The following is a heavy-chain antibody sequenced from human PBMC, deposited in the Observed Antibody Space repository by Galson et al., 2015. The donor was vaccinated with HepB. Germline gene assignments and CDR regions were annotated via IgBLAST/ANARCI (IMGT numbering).Heavy chain of an antibody. CDR3: ARDPSGVYSSSWYGYFDY. Sequence: SLRLSCAASGFTVNSNYMSWVRQAPGKGLEWVSVIYSGGSTYYADSVKGRFTISRDNSKNTLYLQMNSLRAEDTAVYYCARDPSGVYSSSWYGYFDYWGQGTLVTVSS. CDR1: GFTVNSNY. D-gene: IGHD6-13*01. CDR2: IYSGGST. V-gene: IGHV3-66*01. J-gene: IGHJ4*02.